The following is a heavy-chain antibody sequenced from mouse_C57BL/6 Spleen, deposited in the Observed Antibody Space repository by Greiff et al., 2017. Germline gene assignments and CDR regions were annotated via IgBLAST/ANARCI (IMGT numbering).Heavy chain of an antibody. D-gene: IGHD2-4*01. V-gene: IGHV1-55*01. J-gene: IGHJ2*01. CDR2: IYPGSGST. CDR1: GYTFTSYW. Sequence: QVQLQQPGAELVKPGASVKMSCKASGYTFTSYWITWVKQRPGQGLEWIGDIYPGSGSTNYNEKFKSKATLTVDTSSSTAYMQLSSLTSEDSAVYYCARRPYDYDSYYFDYWGQGTTLTGSS. CDR3: ARRPYDYDSYYFDY.